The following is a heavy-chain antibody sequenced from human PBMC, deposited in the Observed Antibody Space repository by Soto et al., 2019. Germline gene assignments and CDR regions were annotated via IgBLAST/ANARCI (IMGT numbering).Heavy chain of an antibody. Sequence: VKVSCKASGYTCTSYGISWVRQAPGQGLEWMGWISAYNGNTNYAQKLQGRGTMTTDTSTSTAYMELRSLRSDDTAVYYCARGTQQRYCSSTSCAEIIDDAFDIWGQGTMVTVSS. V-gene: IGHV1-18*01. D-gene: IGHD2-2*01. J-gene: IGHJ3*02. CDR2: ISAYNGNT. CDR1: GYTCTSYG. CDR3: ARGTQQRYCSSTSCAEIIDDAFDI.